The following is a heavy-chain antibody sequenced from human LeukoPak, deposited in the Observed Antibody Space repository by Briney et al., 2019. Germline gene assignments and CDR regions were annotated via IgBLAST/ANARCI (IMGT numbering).Heavy chain of an antibody. CDR2: INHSGST. V-gene: IGHV4-34*01. Sequence: SETLSLTCAVYGGSFSGYYWSWIRQPPGKGLEWIGEINHSGSTNYNPSLKSRVTISVDTSKNQFSLKLSSVTAADTAVYYCARHTAPYGDYYPGWFDPWGQGTLVTVSS. J-gene: IGHJ5*02. CDR1: GGSFSGYY. CDR3: ARHTAPYGDYYPGWFDP. D-gene: IGHD4-17*01.